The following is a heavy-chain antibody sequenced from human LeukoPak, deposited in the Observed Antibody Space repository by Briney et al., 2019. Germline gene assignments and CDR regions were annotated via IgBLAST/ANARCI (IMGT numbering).Heavy chain of an antibody. Sequence: ASVKVSCKASGYTFTGYYVHWVRQAPGQGLERMGWVNPNSGDTKSGQKFQGRVTMTRDTSINTAYMELSRLTSDDTAVYFCARDINRDGYNNWDYWGQGTLVTVSS. D-gene: IGHD5-24*01. CDR2: VNPNSGDT. J-gene: IGHJ4*02. CDR3: ARDINRDGYNNWDY. CDR1: GYTFTGYY. V-gene: IGHV1-2*02.